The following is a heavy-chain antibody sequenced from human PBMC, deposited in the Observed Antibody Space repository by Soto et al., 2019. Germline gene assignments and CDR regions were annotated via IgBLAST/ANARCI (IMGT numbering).Heavy chain of an antibody. V-gene: IGHV1-18*01. CDR2: ISAYNGNT. CDR1: GYTFTSYG. CDR3: ARISRETLITFGGVIVIPGLTPYFDY. Sequence: QVQLVQSGAEVKKPGASVKVSCKASGYTFTSYGISWVRQAPGQGLEWMGWISAYNGNTNYAQKLQGRVTMTTDTSKRTAYMELRSLRSDDKAVYYCARISRETLITFGGVIVIPGLTPYFDYWGQGTLVTVSS. J-gene: IGHJ4*02. D-gene: IGHD3-16*02.